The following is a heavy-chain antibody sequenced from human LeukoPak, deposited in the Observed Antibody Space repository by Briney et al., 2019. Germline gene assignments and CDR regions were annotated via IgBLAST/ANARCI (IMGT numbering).Heavy chain of an antibody. CDR2: INAGNGNT. J-gene: IGHJ4*02. Sequence: ASVKVSCKASGYTFTSYAMHWVRQAPGQRPEWMGWINAGNGNTKYSQKFQGRVTITRDTSASTAYMELSSLRSEDTAVYYCARSITMVRGVNTHLDYWGQGTLVTVSS. V-gene: IGHV1-3*01. D-gene: IGHD3-10*01. CDR3: ARSITMVRGVNTHLDY. CDR1: GYTFTSYA.